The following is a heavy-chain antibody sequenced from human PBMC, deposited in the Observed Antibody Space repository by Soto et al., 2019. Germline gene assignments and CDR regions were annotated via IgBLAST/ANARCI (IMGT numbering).Heavy chain of an antibody. CDR3: ARLLYKTTAVTQDYYYYGMDV. D-gene: IGHD4-17*01. Sequence: SETLSLTCTVSGGSISSSSYYWGWIRQPPGKGLEWIGSIYYSGSTYYNPSLKSRVTISVDTSKNQFSLKLSSVTAADTAVYYCARLLYKTTAVTQDYYYYGMDVWGQGTMVTVSS. V-gene: IGHV4-39*01. CDR1: GGSISSSSYY. CDR2: IYYSGST. J-gene: IGHJ6*02.